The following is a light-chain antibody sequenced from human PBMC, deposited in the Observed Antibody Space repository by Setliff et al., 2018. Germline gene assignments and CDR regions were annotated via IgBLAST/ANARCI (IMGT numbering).Light chain of an antibody. CDR3: SSYTNSRTVI. J-gene: IGLJ2*01. CDR1: NSDVGADNY. CDR2: DVS. V-gene: IGLV2-14*03. Sequence: QSALTQPASVSGSPGQSITISCTGTNSDVGADNYVSWYQRHPGEAPKLLLYDVSNRPSGISHRFSGSKSGSTASLTISGLQAEDEADYFCSSYTNSRTVIFGGGTKVTVL.